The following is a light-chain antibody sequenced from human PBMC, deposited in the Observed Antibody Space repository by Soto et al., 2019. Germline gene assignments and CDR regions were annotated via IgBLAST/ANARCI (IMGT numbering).Light chain of an antibody. Sequence: EIVLTQSPGTLSLSPGERATLSYRASQSVSSSYLAWYQQKPGQAPRLLIYGASSRATDIPARFSGSGSGTDFTLTISSLEPEDFAVYYCQQRSNWPPFTFGQGTRLEIK. CDR3: QQRSNWPPFT. CDR2: GAS. V-gene: IGKV3D-20*02. J-gene: IGKJ5*01. CDR1: QSVSSSY.